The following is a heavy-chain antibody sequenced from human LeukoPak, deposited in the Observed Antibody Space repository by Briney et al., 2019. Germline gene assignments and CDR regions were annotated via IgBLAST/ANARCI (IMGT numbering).Heavy chain of an antibody. J-gene: IGHJ4*02. CDR1: GYTFTSYA. CDR3: ARALLWFGEFFHKDLTFDY. CDR2: INAGNGNT. V-gene: IGHV1-3*01. D-gene: IGHD3-10*01. Sequence: ASVKVSCKASGYTFTSYAMHWVRQAPGQRLEWMGWINAGNGNTKYSQKFQGRVTITRDTSASTAYMELSSLRSEDTAVYYCARALLWFGEFFHKDLTFDYWGQGTLVTVSS.